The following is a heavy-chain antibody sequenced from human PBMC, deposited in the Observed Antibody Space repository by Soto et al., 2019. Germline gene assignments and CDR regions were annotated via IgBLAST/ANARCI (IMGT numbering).Heavy chain of an antibody. CDR1: GFTFSSDS. Sequence: PGGSLRLSCAASGFTFSSDSMNWVRQAPGKGLEWVSYISSSSSTIYYADSVKGRFTISRDNAKNSLYLQMNSLRDEDTAVYYCARENDYVWGSYRLNWFDPWGQGTLVTVS. CDR3: ARENDYVWGSYRLNWFDP. D-gene: IGHD3-16*02. CDR2: ISSSSSTI. J-gene: IGHJ5*02. V-gene: IGHV3-48*02.